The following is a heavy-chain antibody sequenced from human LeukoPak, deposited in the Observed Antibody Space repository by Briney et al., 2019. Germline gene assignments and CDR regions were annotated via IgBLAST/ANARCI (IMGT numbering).Heavy chain of an antibody. CDR2: ISDYNGKT. CDR1: GYIVTNYG. D-gene: IGHD4-17*01. Sequence: ASVKVSCKASGYIVTNYGISWVRQAPGQGLEWMGWISDYNGKTNYAQKLQGRVTMTTDTSTSIAYMELRSLKSDDTAVYYCARDGPDYGDYVNFDYWGQGTLVTVSS. V-gene: IGHV1-18*04. J-gene: IGHJ4*02. CDR3: ARDGPDYGDYVNFDY.